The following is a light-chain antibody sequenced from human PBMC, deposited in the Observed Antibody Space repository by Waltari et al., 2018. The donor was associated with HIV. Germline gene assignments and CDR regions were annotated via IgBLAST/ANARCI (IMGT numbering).Light chain of an antibody. Sequence: QSALTPPASVSGSPGQSITISCTGPSTDIGGFSYVSWYQQHPGKAPKLIISDVNARPSGISDRFSGSKSGNTASLTISGLQPEDEAYYHCSSYASSSALLFGGGTKLTVV. J-gene: IGLJ3*02. CDR2: DVN. V-gene: IGLV2-14*03. CDR3: SSYASSSALL. CDR1: STDIGGFSY.